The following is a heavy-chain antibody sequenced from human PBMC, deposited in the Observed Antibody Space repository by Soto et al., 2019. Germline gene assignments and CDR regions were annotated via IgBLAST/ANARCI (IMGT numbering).Heavy chain of an antibody. CDR3: ATMGTPATGLYFFDY. J-gene: IGHJ4*02. CDR2: IYYSGST. D-gene: IGHD2-15*01. V-gene: IGHV4-30-4*01. CDR1: GASISSGDYF. Sequence: SSETLSLTCTVSGASISSGDYFWTWIRQPPGKGLEWIGYIYYSGSTYYSTSLKSRVTISVDTSKNQFSLNLSFVTAADTAVYYCATMGTPATGLYFFDYWGQGSLVTVSS.